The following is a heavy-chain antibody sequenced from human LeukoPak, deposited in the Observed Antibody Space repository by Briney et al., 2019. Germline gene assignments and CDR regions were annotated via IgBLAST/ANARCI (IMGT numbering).Heavy chain of an antibody. Sequence: NPGGSLRLSCVASGFSFSDYYMVWIRQAPGKGLEWVSYISSSGTTIYYADSVKGRFTISWDNAKNSLYLQINSLRAEDTAVYYCTREGVGGFDIWGQGAMVTVSS. V-gene: IGHV3-11*04. CDR3: TREGVGGFDI. D-gene: IGHD3-16*01. CDR1: GFSFSDYY. J-gene: IGHJ3*02. CDR2: ISSSGTTI.